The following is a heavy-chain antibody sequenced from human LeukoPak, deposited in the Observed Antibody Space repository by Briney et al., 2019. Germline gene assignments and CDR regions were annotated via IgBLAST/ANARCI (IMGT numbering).Heavy chain of an antibody. CDR2: IYSGGTT. V-gene: IGHV3-66*01. J-gene: IGHJ6*03. D-gene: IGHD3-3*01. Sequence: GGSLRLSCAASGFTVSNSYMSWVRQAPGKGLEWVSLIYSGGTTYYADSVKGRFTISRGNSKNTLYLQMNSLRVEDTAVYYCAREFSYYDFWSGYLYYYYMDVWGKGTTVTVSS. CDR3: AREFSYYDFWSGYLYYYYMDV. CDR1: GFTVSNSY.